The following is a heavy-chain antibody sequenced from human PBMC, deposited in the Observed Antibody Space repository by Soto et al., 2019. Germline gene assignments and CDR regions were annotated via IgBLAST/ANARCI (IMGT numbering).Heavy chain of an antibody. Sequence: ASVNVSCKSSGYTFTSYGISWVRQAPGQGLEWMGWISAYNGNTNYAQKLQGRVTMTTDTSTSTAYMELRSLRSDDTAVYYCARDFLQLWSPEDAFDIWGQGTMVTVSS. J-gene: IGHJ3*02. D-gene: IGHD5-18*01. CDR1: GYTFTSYG. V-gene: IGHV1-18*01. CDR2: ISAYNGNT. CDR3: ARDFLQLWSPEDAFDI.